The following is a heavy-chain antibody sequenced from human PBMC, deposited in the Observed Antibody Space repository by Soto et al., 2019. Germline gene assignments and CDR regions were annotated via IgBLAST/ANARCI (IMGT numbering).Heavy chain of an antibody. CDR1: GFIFSSYS. CDR3: ASSHLNYYYYYGMDV. Sequence: PGGSLRLSCAASGFIFSSYSMGWVRQAPGKGLEWVAYISSSSSTIYYADSVKGRFTISRDNAKNSLFLQMNSLRDEDTAVYYCASSHLNYYYYYGMDVWGQGTTVTVSS. V-gene: IGHV3-48*02. J-gene: IGHJ6*02. D-gene: IGHD3-3*02. CDR2: ISSSSSTI.